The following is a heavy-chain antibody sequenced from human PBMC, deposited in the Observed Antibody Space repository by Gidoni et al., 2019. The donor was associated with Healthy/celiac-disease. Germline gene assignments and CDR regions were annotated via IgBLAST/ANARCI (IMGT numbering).Heavy chain of an antibody. D-gene: IGHD5-18*01. CDR2: IYYSGST. V-gene: IGHV4-39*01. CDR1: GGSISSSSYY. CDR3: ARVDTAMVLDY. Sequence: QLQLQESGPGLVKPSETLSLTCTVSGGSISSSSYYWGWIRQPPGKGLEWIGSIYYSGSTYYNPSLKSRVTISVDTSKNQFSLKLSSVTAADTAVYYCARVDTAMVLDYWGQGTLVTVSS. J-gene: IGHJ4*02.